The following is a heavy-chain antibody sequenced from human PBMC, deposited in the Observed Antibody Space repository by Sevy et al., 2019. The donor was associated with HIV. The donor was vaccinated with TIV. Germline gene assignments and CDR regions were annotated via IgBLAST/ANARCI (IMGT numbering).Heavy chain of an antibody. J-gene: IGHJ6*02. CDR2: ISSGSSYI. D-gene: IGHD3-10*01. V-gene: IGHV3-21*04. Sequence: GGYLRLSCAASGFTFSYYTMNWVRQAPGKGLEWVSYISSGSSYISYTDSVKGRFTISRDNAKNSLYLQMNSLRPEYTAMYFCARDLHYYGSGTFDAWGQGTSVTVSS. CDR3: ARDLHYYGSGTFDA. CDR1: GFTFSYYT.